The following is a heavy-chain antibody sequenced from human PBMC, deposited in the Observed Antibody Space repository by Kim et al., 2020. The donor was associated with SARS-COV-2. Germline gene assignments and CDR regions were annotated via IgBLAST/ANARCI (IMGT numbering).Heavy chain of an antibody. D-gene: IGHD3-9*01. CDR2: INAGNGNT. CDR1: GYTFTSYA. Sequence: ASVKVSCKASGYTFTSYAMHWVRQAPGQSLEWMGWINAGNGNTKYSQKFQGRVTITRDTSASTAYMELSSLRSEDTAVYYCARFYDILTGYFDYWGQGTLVTVSS. CDR3: ARFYDILTGYFDY. J-gene: IGHJ4*02. V-gene: IGHV1-3*01.